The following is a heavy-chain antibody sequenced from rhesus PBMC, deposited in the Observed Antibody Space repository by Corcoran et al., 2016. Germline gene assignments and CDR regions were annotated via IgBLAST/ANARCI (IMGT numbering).Heavy chain of an antibody. CDR1: GGSVSSSNW. CDR3: ARDGGYSGYGFGY. Sequence: QVQLQESGPGLVKPSETLSLTCAVSGGSVSSSNWWSWIRQPPGKGLEWIGYISGSSGSTYYNPSLKRRVTISTDTSKNQFSLKLSSVTAADTAVYYCARDGGYSGYGFGYWGQGVLVTVSS. CDR2: ISGSSGST. D-gene: IGHD5-42*01. J-gene: IGHJ4*01. V-gene: IGHV4-65*01.